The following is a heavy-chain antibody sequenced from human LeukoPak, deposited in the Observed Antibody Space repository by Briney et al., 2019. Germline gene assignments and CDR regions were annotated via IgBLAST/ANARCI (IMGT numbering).Heavy chain of an antibody. J-gene: IGHJ2*01. D-gene: IGHD5-18*01. Sequence: GGSLRLSCAASGFTFSSYSMNWVRQAPGKGLEWVSSISSSSSYIYYADSVKGRFTISRDNAKNSLYLQMNSLRAEDTAVYYCARPVDTAKGLKTWWYFDLWGRGTLVTVSS. CDR1: GFTFSSYS. V-gene: IGHV3-21*01. CDR3: ARPVDTAKGLKTWWYFDL. CDR2: ISSSSSYI.